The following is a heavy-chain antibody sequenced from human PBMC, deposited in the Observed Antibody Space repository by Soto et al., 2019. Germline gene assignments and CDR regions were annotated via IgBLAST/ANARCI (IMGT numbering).Heavy chain of an antibody. CDR3: ARVSGCSGYEFDY. J-gene: IGHJ4*02. CDR1: GGSISSYY. D-gene: IGHD5-12*01. Sequence: NPSETLSLTCTVSGGSISSYYWSWIRQPPGKGLEWIGYIYYSGSTNYNPSLKSRVTISVDTSKNQFSLKLSSVTAVDTAVYYCARVSGCSGYEFDYWGQGTLVTVSS. CDR2: IYYSGST. V-gene: IGHV4-59*01.